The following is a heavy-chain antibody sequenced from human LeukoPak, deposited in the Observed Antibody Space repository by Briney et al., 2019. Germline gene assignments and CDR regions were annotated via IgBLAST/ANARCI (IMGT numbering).Heavy chain of an antibody. CDR3: ARRIGYYYTMDV. D-gene: IGHD2-15*01. V-gene: IGHV3-11*01. J-gene: IGHJ6*02. CDR2: ISSSGSDL. CDR1: GFSFSDYY. Sequence: GGSLRLSCVACGFSFSDYYMSWIRQAPGRGLEWISYISSSGSDLYYADSVKGRFTISRDKSNNSLYLEMKSLRAEDKAVYYCARRIGYYYTMDVWGQGTPVTVS.